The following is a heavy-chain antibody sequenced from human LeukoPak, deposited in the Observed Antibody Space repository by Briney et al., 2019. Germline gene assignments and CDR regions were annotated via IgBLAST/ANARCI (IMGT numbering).Heavy chain of an antibody. CDR3: ARHPGIWSGYYDWFDP. CDR2: INHSGST. V-gene: IGHV4-39*01. Sequence: TLSLTCTVSGGSISSGGYYWSWIRQPPGKGLEWIGEINHSGSTNYNPSLKSRVTISVDTSKNQFSLKLSSVTAADTAVYYCARHPGIWSGYYDWFDPWGQGTLVTVSS. CDR1: GGSISSGGYY. D-gene: IGHD3-3*01. J-gene: IGHJ5*02.